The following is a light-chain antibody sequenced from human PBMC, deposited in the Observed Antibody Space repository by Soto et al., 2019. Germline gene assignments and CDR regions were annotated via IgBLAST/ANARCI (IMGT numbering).Light chain of an antibody. Sequence: QSVLTQPPSASGAPGQRATISCTGSSSNIGADFDVHWYQQFPGTAPKLLIYGDKHRPSGVPDRFSGSKSGTSASLAITGLRAEDEADYYCQSYDSSLSVVVFGGGTKVTVL. V-gene: IGLV1-40*01. CDR2: GDK. CDR3: QSYDSSLSVVV. J-gene: IGLJ3*02. CDR1: SSNIGADFD.